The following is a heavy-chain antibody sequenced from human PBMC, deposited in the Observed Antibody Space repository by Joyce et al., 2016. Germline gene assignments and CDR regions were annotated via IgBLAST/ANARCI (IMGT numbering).Heavy chain of an antibody. D-gene: IGHD2-2*01. CDR1: GFTFSIYG. V-gene: IGHV3-30*18. CDR2: ISYDGSNK. J-gene: IGHJ3*02. Sequence: QVQLVESGGGVVQPGMSLRLSCAASGFTFSIYGMHWVRQAPGKGLEWVAVISYDGSNKHYRDSVKGQFTISRDNSKNTLYLQMNDLRAEDTAVYYCAKFFMSATPSPNDAFDIWGQGTMVTVSS. CDR3: AKFFMSATPSPNDAFDI.